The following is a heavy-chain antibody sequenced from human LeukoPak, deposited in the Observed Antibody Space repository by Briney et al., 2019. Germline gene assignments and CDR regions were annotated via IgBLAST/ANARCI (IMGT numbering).Heavy chain of an antibody. D-gene: IGHD1-26*01. CDR3: ARHLVGATTGWFDP. CDR2: INHSGST. Sequence: SETLSLTCAVYGGSFSGYYWSWIRQPPGKGLEWIGEINHSGSTNHNPSLKSRVTISVDTSKNQFSLKLSSVTAADTAVYYCARHLVGATTGWFDPWGQGTLVTVSS. V-gene: IGHV4-34*01. J-gene: IGHJ5*02. CDR1: GGSFSGYY.